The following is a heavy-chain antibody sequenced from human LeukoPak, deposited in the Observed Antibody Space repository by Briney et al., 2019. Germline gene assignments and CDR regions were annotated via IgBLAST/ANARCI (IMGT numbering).Heavy chain of an antibody. CDR2: ISGSGGST. V-gene: IGHV3-23*01. CDR1: GFTFSRYG. J-gene: IGHJ4*02. Sequence: GGSLRLSCAASGFTFSRYGMSWVRQAPGKGLEWVSAISGSGGSTYYADSVKGRFTISRDNSKNTLYLQINSLRAEGTAVYYCAKDHLPGIVVADRDYWGQGTLVTVSS. CDR3: AKDHLPGIVVADRDY. D-gene: IGHD6-19*01.